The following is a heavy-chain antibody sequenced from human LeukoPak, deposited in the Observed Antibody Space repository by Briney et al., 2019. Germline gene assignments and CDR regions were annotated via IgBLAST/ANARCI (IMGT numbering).Heavy chain of an antibody. D-gene: IGHD2-15*01. CDR3: AREDGNRVVAFDI. V-gene: IGHV1-2*02. CDR1: GYTFTGYY. CDR2: INPNSGGT. Sequence: GASVKVSCKASGYTFTGYYMHWVRQAPGQGLEWMGWINPNSGGTNYAQKFQGRVTMTRDTSISTAYMELSRLRSDDTAEYYCAREDGNRVVAFDIWGKGTTVTISS. J-gene: IGHJ6*04.